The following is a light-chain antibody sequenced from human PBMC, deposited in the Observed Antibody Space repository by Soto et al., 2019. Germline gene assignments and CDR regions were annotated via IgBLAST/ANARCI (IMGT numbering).Light chain of an antibody. V-gene: IGLV2-14*01. CDR3: SSYTSSSTLV. Sequence: QSALTQPASVSGSPGQSITISCTGTSSDVGGYNYVSWYQQHPGPAPKLMIYEISNRTSGVSNPFSGSKSGNTASLTLSGLQDEDEADYYCSSYTSSSTLVFGTGTKLTVL. CDR1: SSDVGGYNY. J-gene: IGLJ1*01. CDR2: EIS.